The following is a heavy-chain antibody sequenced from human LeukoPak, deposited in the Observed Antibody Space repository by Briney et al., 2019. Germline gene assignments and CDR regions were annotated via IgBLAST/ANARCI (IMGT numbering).Heavy chain of an antibody. CDR3: ARGDFWSGYYGGFDP. Sequence: SVKVSCKASGYTFSSYGISWVRQAPGQGLEWMGGIIPIFGTANYAQKFQGRVTITTDESTSTAYMELSSLRSEDTAVYYCARGDFWSGYYGGFDPWGQGTLVTVSS. J-gene: IGHJ5*02. CDR1: GYTFSSYG. D-gene: IGHD3-3*01. CDR2: IIPIFGTA. V-gene: IGHV1-69*05.